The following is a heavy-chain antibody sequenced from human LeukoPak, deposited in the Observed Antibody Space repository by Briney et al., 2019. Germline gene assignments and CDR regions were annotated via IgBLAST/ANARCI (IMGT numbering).Heavy chain of an antibody. CDR1: GGSVSSGPYY. Sequence: SQTLSLTCTVSGGSVSSGPYYWSWIRQPPGEGLEWIGWENNYNVSLKSRVIISVDRSKNQFSLTFISVTAADTAVYFCARETAERYRGSYFDYWGQGALVTVSS. J-gene: IGHJ4*02. V-gene: IGHV4-30-2*01. CDR2: EN. D-gene: IGHD1-26*01. CDR3: ARETAERYRGSYFDY.